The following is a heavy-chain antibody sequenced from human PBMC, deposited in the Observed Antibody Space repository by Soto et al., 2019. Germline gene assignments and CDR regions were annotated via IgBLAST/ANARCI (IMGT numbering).Heavy chain of an antibody. Sequence: QVQLQESGPGVVKPSETLSLTCIVSGGSVSSGTYWWTWIRQAPGKGPEWIGYVYYSGTTNYNPSLKSRVTISADTSKNQFSLRLNSVNAADTAVYYCAATNWRYSAVDYWGQGTLVTVSS. V-gene: IGHV4-61*01. CDR3: AATNWRYSAVDY. CDR1: GGSVSSGTYW. J-gene: IGHJ4*02. CDR2: VYYSGTT. D-gene: IGHD2-15*01.